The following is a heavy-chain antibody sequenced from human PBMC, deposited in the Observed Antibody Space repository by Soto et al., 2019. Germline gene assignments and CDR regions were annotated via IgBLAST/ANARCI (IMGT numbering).Heavy chain of an antibody. J-gene: IGHJ6*02. CDR2: IYYSGST. CDR3: ARGDDTYGMDV. V-gene: IGHV4-59*01. CDR1: GGSISSYY. D-gene: IGHD3-9*01. Sequence: LSLTCTVSGGSISSYYRSWIRQPPGKGLEWIGYIYYSGSTNYNPSLKSRVTISVDTSKNQFSLKLSSVTAADTAVYYCARGDDTYGMDVWGQGTTVT.